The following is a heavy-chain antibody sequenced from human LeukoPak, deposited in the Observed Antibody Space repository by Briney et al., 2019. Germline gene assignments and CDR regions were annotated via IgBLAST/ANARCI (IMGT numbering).Heavy chain of an antibody. CDR1: GFTFSSYA. Sequence: PGGSLRLSCAASGFTFSSYAMSWVRQAPGKGLEWVSAISGSGGSTYYADSVKGRFTISRDNSKNTLYLQMNSLRAEDTAVYYCAKRVRSLDPWLQFSWGFDYWGQGTLVTVSS. V-gene: IGHV3-23*01. CDR2: ISGSGGST. D-gene: IGHD5-24*01. CDR3: AKRVRSLDPWLQFSWGFDY. J-gene: IGHJ4*02.